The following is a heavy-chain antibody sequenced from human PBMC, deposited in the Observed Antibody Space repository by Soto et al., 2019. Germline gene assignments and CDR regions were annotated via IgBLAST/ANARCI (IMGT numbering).Heavy chain of an antibody. CDR2: ISADGSDP. CDR3: TKATFYFDSSPYDS. Sequence: PGGSLRLSCAASGFTFEDYALHWVRQSSGKGPEWVSLISADGSDPYYADSVKGRFTISRDNRKDSLYLQMNSLRPEDSAIYYCTKATFYFDSSPYDSWGQGTLVTVSS. J-gene: IGHJ4*02. D-gene: IGHD3-22*01. V-gene: IGHV3-43D*03. CDR1: GFTFEDYA.